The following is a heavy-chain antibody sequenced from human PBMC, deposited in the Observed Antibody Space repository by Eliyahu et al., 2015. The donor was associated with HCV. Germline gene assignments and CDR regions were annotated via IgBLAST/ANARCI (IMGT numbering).Heavy chain of an antibody. V-gene: IGHV4-31*03. Sequence: QVQLQESGPGLVKPSQTLSLTCXVSGGSISSGGYYWSWIRQHPGKGLEWIGYIYYSGSTYYNPSLKSRVTISVDTSKNQFSLKLSSVTAADTAVYYCARGRRSTVTIDYWGQGTLVTVSS. J-gene: IGHJ4*02. CDR3: ARGRRSTVTIDY. CDR2: IYYSGST. CDR1: GGSISSGGYY. D-gene: IGHD4-11*01.